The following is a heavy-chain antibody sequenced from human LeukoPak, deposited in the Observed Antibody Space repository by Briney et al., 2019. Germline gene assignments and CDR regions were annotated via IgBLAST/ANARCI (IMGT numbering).Heavy chain of an antibody. CDR3: ARDPTSSWETAFDI. J-gene: IGHJ3*02. CDR2: ISRNSGSI. V-gene: IGHV3-9*01. CDR1: GFTFDDYA. Sequence: PGGSLRLSCAASGFTFDDYAMHWVRQAPGKGLEWVSGISRNSGSIGYADSVKGRFTISRDNAKDSLYLQMNSLRADDTSVYYCARDPTSSWETAFDIWGQGTMVTVSS. D-gene: IGHD1-26*01.